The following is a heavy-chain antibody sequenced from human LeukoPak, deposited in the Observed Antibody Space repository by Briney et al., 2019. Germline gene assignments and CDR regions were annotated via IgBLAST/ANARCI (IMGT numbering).Heavy chain of an antibody. J-gene: IGHJ6*02. Sequence: PGGSLRLSCAASGFTFSSYAMSWVRQAPGKGLEWVSAISGSGGSTYYADSVKGRFTISRDNSKNTLYPQMNSLRAEDTAVYYCAKDASGARYYYYYGMDVWGQGTTVTVSS. CDR3: AKDASGARYYYYYGMDV. CDR1: GFTFSSYA. V-gene: IGHV3-23*01. CDR2: ISGSGGST. D-gene: IGHD1-1*01.